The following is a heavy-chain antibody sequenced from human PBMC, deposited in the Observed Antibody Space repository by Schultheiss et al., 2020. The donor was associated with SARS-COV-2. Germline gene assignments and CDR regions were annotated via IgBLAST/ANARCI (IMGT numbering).Heavy chain of an antibody. CDR2: IKQDGSEK. J-gene: IGHJ4*02. V-gene: IGHV3-7*01. D-gene: IGHD4-23*01. CDR3: ARGGGNAGFDY. Sequence: GGSLRLSCAASGFTFSSYEMNWVRQAPGKGLEWVANIKQDGSEKYYVDSVKGRFTISRDNAKNSLYLQMNSLRAEDTAVYYCARGGGNAGFDYWGQGTLVTVSS. CDR1: GFTFSSYE.